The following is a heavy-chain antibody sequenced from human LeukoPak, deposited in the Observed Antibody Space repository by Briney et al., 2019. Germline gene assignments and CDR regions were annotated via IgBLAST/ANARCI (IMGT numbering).Heavy chain of an antibody. V-gene: IGHV1-2*02. CDR1: GYTFTGYY. Sequence: ASVKVSCKASGYTFTGYYIHWVRQAPGQGLEWMRWINTNSGGANYAQKFQGRVTITRDTSISTAYMELSRLRSDDTAVYYCARAYGDSYYYYYYMDVWGKGTTVTVSS. D-gene: IGHD4-17*01. CDR3: ARAYGDSYYYYYYMDV. J-gene: IGHJ6*03. CDR2: INTNSGGA.